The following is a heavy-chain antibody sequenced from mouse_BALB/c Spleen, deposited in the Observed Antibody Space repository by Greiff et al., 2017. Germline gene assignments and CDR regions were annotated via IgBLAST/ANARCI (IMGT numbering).Heavy chain of an antibody. CDR2: IFPGSGNT. CDR3: DLTTTTKGAMDY. V-gene: IGHV1-66*01. Sequence: QVQLQQSGPELVKPGASVKISCKASGYSFTSYYIHWVKQRPGQGLEWIGWIFPGSGNTKYNEKFKGKATLTADTSSSTAYMQLSSLTSEDSAVYCCDLTTTTKGAMDYWGQGTSVTVSS. J-gene: IGHJ4*01. D-gene: IGHD1-2*01. CDR1: GYSFTSYY.